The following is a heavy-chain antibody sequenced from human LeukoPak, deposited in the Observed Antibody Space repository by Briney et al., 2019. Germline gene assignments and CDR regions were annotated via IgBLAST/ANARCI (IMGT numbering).Heavy chain of an antibody. CDR1: GFTFSSYG. V-gene: IGHV3-33*01. Sequence: PGRSLRLSCAASGFTFSSYGMHWVRQAPGKGLEWVAVTWYDGSNKYYADSVKGRFTISRDNSKNTLYLQMNSLRAEDTAVYYCARGDFRRFDYWGQGTLVTVSS. J-gene: IGHJ4*02. CDR3: ARGDFRRFDY. D-gene: IGHD2-21*02. CDR2: TWYDGSNK.